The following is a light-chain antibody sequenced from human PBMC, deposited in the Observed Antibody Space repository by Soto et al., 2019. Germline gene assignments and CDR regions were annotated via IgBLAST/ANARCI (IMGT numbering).Light chain of an antibody. V-gene: IGKV1-12*01. CDR2: AAS. CDR1: QGINSW. J-gene: IGKJ5*01. Sequence: IQMTQSPSVVSASFGDRVSITCRASQGINSWLAWYQKKQGRAPKXXIYAASSLQNGVPSRFSGSESGTDFNLTISNLQPEDCAIYFCQQANSFPITFGQGTRLEIK. CDR3: QQANSFPIT.